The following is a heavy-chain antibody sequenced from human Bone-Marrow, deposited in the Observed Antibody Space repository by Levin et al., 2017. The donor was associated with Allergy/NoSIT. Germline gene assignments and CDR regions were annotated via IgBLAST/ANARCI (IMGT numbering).Heavy chain of an antibody. CDR2: ISAYNGNT. J-gene: IGHJ4*02. Sequence: GESLKISCKASGYTFTSYGISWVRQAPGQGLEWMGWISAYNGNTNYAQKLQGRVTMTTDTSTSTAYMELRSLRSDDTAVYYCARGSDYIWGSDALGSYWGQGTLVTVSS. D-gene: IGHD3-16*01. CDR1: GYTFTSYG. V-gene: IGHV1-18*01. CDR3: ARGSDYIWGSDALGSY.